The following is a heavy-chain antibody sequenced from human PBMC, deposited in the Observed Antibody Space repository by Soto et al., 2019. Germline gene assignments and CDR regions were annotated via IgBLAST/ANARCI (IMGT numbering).Heavy chain of an antibody. CDR1: GFTFSSYA. D-gene: IGHD3-9*01. V-gene: IGHV3-23*01. CDR2: ISGSGGST. J-gene: IGHJ6*02. Sequence: EVQLLESGGGLVQPGGSLRLSCAASGFTFSSYAMSWGRQAPGKGLEWVSAISGSGGSTYYADSVKGRFTISRDNSKNTLYLQMNSLRAEDTAVYYCAKHVWGITIFGGMDVWGQGTTVTVSS. CDR3: AKHVWGITIFGGMDV.